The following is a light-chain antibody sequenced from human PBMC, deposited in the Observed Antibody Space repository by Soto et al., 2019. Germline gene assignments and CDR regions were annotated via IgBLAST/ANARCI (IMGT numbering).Light chain of an antibody. CDR1: SSDVGGYNY. CDR3: SSYTSSSTLEV. Sequence: QSVLTQPASVSGSPGQSITISCTGTSSDVGGYNYVSWYQQHPDKAPKLMIYEVSNRPSAVSNRFSGSKSGNTASLTISGLQAEDEADYYCSSYTSSSTLEVFGTGTKVTVL. J-gene: IGLJ1*01. CDR2: EVS. V-gene: IGLV2-14*01.